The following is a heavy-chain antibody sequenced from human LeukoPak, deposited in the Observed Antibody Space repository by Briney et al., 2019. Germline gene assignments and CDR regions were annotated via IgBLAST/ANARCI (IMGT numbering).Heavy chain of an antibody. Sequence: GGSLRLSCAASGFTFSSFWMIWVRQAPGKGLEWVASINQDGSGRYYVDSVKGRFTISRDNAKNSVSLQMSSLRVEDTAVFYCVRGGTLRWGQGTLVTVSS. J-gene: IGHJ4*02. CDR1: GFTFSSFW. CDR3: VRGGTLR. CDR2: INQDGSGR. D-gene: IGHD3-16*01. V-gene: IGHV3-7*04.